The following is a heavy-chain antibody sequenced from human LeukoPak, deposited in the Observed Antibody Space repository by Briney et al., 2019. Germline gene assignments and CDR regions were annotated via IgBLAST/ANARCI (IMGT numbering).Heavy chain of an antibody. Sequence: VASVKVSCKASGYTFPNYHIGWVRRAPGHGLEWMGWISAYNGHAEYAQSLQGRVTMTTDTSTTTVYKEQRSLRSDDTAVYYCARVFEYGFADLLITQYGMDVWGQGTTVTVSS. CDR2: ISAYNGHA. D-gene: IGHD3-10*01. CDR3: ARVFEYGFADLLITQYGMDV. V-gene: IGHV1-18*01. CDR1: GYTFPNYH. J-gene: IGHJ6*02.